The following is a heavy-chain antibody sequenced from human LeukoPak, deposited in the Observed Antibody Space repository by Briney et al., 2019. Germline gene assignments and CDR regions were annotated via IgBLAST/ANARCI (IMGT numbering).Heavy chain of an antibody. Sequence: ASVKVSCKASGYTFTGYYMHWVRQAPGQGLEWMGWINPNSGGTNYAQKFQGRVTMTRDTSISTAYMELSRLRSDDTAVYYCARVLNGGTTQSFDYWGQGTLVTASS. CDR1: GYTFTGYY. V-gene: IGHV1-2*02. J-gene: IGHJ4*02. D-gene: IGHD1-7*01. CDR2: INPNSGGT. CDR3: ARVLNGGTTQSFDY.